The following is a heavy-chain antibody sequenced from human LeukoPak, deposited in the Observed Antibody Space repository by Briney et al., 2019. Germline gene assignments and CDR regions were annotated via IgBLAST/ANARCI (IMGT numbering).Heavy chain of an antibody. CDR1: GGSISSGDYY. V-gene: IGHV4-30-4*01. D-gene: IGHD3-3*01. J-gene: IGHJ5*02. CDR2: IYYSGST. CDR3: ARSATYYDFWSGYNWFDP. Sequence: PSETLSLTCTVSGGSISSGDYYWSWIRQPAGKGLEWIGYIYYSGSTYYNPSLKSRVTISVDTSKNQFSLKLSSVTAADTAVYYCARSATYYDFWSGYNWFDPWGQGALVTVSS.